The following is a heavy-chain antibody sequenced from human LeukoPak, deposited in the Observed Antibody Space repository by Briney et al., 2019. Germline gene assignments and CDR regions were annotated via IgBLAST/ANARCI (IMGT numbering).Heavy chain of an antibody. V-gene: IGHV3-21*01. CDR3: ARGYDSSGYYYVPDAFDI. Sequence: GGSLRLSCVASGFTVSSNYMSWVRQAPGKGPEWVSSISSSDTYIYYADSVKGRFTISRDNAKNSLYLQMNSLRAEDTAVYYCARGYDSSGYYYVPDAFDIWGQGTMVTVSS. CDR1: GFTVSSNY. D-gene: IGHD3-22*01. J-gene: IGHJ3*02. CDR2: ISSSDTYI.